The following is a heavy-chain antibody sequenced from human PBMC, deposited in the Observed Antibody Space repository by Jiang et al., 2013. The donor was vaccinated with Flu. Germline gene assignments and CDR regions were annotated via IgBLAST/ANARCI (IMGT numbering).Heavy chain of an antibody. CDR3: AKDGIPAAISSFDY. Sequence: VQPGGSLRLSCAASGFTFSSYAMSWSPGSREGLEWVSAISGSGGSTYYADSVKGRFTISRDNSKNTLYLQMNSLRAEDTAVYYCAKDGIPAAISSFDYWGQGTLVTVSS. V-gene: IGHV3-23*01. CDR2: ISGSGGST. D-gene: IGHD2-2*01. CDR1: GFTFSSYA. J-gene: IGHJ4*02.